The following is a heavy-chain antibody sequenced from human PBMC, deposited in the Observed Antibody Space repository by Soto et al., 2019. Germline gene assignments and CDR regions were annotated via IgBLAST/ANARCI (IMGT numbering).Heavy chain of an antibody. CDR3: ARALNYYGPLDI. Sequence: ASVKVSCKASGYTFTSYHVHWVRQAPGQGLEWMGMINPIGGSTNYAQKFQGRVIMTRDTSTSTVYMELSSLRSEDTAVYYCARALNYYGPLDIWGQGTMVTVSS. D-gene: IGHD3-10*01. V-gene: IGHV1-46*01. CDR2: INPIGGST. J-gene: IGHJ3*02. CDR1: GYTFTSYH.